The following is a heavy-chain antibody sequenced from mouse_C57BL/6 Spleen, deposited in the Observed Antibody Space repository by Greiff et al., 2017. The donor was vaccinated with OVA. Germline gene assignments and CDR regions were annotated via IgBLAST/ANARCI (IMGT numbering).Heavy chain of an antibody. Sequence: VQLQQSGPELVKPGASVKISCKASGYAFSSSWMNWVKQRPGQGLEWIGRIYPGSGGTNYNGKFQGKATLTADKSSSTAYIRLSSLTSEDSAVDFGARSGITGYYAMDYWGQGTSVTVSS. CDR3: ARSGITGYYAMDY. V-gene: IGHV1-82*01. D-gene: IGHD2-4*01. CDR1: GYAFSSSW. J-gene: IGHJ4*01. CDR2: IYPGSGGT.